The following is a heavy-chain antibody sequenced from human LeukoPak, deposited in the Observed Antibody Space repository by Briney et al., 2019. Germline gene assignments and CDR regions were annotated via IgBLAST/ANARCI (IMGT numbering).Heavy chain of an antibody. J-gene: IGHJ4*02. CDR3: ATHRRDGYNGDFDY. V-gene: IGHV1-69*13. CDR1: GGTFSSYA. Sequence: VKVSCKAAGGTFSSYAISWVRQAPGQGLEWMGGIIPIFGTANYAQKFQGRVTITTDESTSTAYMELSSLRSEDTAVYYCATHRRDGYNGDFDYWGQGTLVTVSS. D-gene: IGHD5-24*01. CDR2: IIPIFGTA.